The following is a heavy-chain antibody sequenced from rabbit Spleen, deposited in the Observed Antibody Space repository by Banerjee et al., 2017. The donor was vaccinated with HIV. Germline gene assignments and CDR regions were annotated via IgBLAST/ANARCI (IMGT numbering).Heavy chain of an antibody. J-gene: IGHJ4*01. CDR3: VRDLDGVIGWNFGW. V-gene: IGHV1S45*01. CDR2: INTVTGKS. Sequence: EQLEESGGGLVKPEGSLTLTCTASGVSFSDKDVMCWVRQAPGKGLEWIACINTVTGKSVYASWAKGRFTFSKASSTTVTLQMTSLTAADTATYFCVRDLDGVIGWNFGWWGQGTLVTVS. CDR1: GVSFSDKDV. D-gene: IGHD1-1*01.